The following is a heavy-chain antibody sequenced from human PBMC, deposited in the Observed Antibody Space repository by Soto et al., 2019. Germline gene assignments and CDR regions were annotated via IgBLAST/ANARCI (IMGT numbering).Heavy chain of an antibody. Sequence: QVQLVESGGGVVQPGRSLRLSCADSGFTFSSYAMHWVRQAPGKGLEWGAVISYDGSNKYYADSVKGRFTISRDNSKNTLYLQMNSLRAEDTAVYYCARGATVLTPESNAPGSFDIWGQGTMVTVSS. D-gene: IGHD4-17*01. J-gene: IGHJ3*02. V-gene: IGHV3-30-3*01. CDR3: ARGATVLTPESNAPGSFDI. CDR1: GFTFSSYA. CDR2: ISYDGSNK.